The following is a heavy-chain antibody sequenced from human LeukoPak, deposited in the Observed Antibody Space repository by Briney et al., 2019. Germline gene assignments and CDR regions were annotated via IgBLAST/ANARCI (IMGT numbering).Heavy chain of an antibody. Sequence: SETLSLTCTVSSDSFSSNYWSWIRQPAGKGLERIGRIYTTGNTKYSPSFQSRVTMSVDTSKKQFSLHLSSVTAADTATYYCVRDRQAVRYFQYWGQGILVTVSS. V-gene: IGHV4-4*07. CDR3: VRDRQAVRYFQY. J-gene: IGHJ1*01. CDR2: IYTTGNT. CDR1: SDSFSSNY.